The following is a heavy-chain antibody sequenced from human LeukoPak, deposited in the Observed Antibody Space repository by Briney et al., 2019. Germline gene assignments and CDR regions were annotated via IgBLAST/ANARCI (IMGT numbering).Heavy chain of an antibody. J-gene: IGHJ5*02. Sequence: PSETLSLTCTVSGGSISSDDWSWIRQPAGKGLEWIGRFYTSGTANYNPYFQSRVTMAVDTSKNRFSQKLRSVAAADTAVYYCAKERRAAGSNWFDPWGQGTLVTVSS. CDR1: GGSISSDD. D-gene: IGHD6-13*01. CDR2: FYTSGTA. CDR3: AKERRAAGSNWFDP. V-gene: IGHV4-4*07.